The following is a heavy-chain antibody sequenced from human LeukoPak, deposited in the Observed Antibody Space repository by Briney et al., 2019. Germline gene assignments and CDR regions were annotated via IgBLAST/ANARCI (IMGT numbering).Heavy chain of an antibody. V-gene: IGHV5-51*01. CDR1: GYSFTSYW. CDR2: IYPVDSDT. D-gene: IGHD3-9*01. J-gene: IGHJ4*02. Sequence: GESLKISCKGSGYSFTSYWIGWVRQMPGKGLEWMGIIYPVDSDTRYSPSFQGQVTISADKSISTAYLQWSSLKASDTAIYYCARHEGYYDPLTAHYRPWFFDYWGQGTLVTISS. CDR3: ARHEGYYDPLTAHYRPWFFDY.